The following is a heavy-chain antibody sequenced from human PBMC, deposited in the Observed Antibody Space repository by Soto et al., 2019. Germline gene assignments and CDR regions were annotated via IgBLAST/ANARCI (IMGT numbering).Heavy chain of an antibody. Sequence: SLRLSCAASGFTFSSYGMHWVRQAPGKGLEWVAVIWYDGSNKYYADSVKGRFTISRDNSKNTLYLQMNSLRAEDTAVYYCARDQRQWLVPGGFDPWGQGTLVTVSS. CDR2: IWYDGSNK. V-gene: IGHV3-33*01. J-gene: IGHJ5*02. D-gene: IGHD6-19*01. CDR1: GFTFSSYG. CDR3: ARDQRQWLVPGGFDP.